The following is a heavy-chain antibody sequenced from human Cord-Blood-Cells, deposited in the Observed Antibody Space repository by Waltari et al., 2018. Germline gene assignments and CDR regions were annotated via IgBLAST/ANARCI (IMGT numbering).Heavy chain of an antibody. Sequence: QVQLVQSGAEVKKPGASVKVSCKASGYTFTSYDNNWGRQATGQGLGWMGLMNPNRGNTGYEKKFQGRVTITRNTSISTAYMELSSLRSEDTAVYYCAREPWDYWGQGTLVTVSS. CDR3: AREPWDY. J-gene: IGHJ4*02. V-gene: IGHV1-8*03. CDR1: GYTFTSYD. CDR2: MNPNRGNT.